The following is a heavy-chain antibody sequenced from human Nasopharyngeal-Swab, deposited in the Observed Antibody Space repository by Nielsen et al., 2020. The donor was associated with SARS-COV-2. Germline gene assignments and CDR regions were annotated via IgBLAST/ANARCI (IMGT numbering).Heavy chain of an antibody. Sequence: GESLKISCKGSGYSFTSYWIGWVRQMPGKGLEWMGIIYPGDSDTRYSPSFQGQVTISADKSISTAYLQWSSLKASDTAMYCCARRAYDILTGYLLDAFDIWGQGTMVTVSS. D-gene: IGHD3-9*01. CDR2: IYPGDSDT. CDR1: GYSFTSYW. CDR3: ARRAYDILTGYLLDAFDI. V-gene: IGHV5-51*01. J-gene: IGHJ3*02.